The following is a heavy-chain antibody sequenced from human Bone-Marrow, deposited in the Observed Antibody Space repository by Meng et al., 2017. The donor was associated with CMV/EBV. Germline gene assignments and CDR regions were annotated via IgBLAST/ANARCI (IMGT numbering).Heavy chain of an antibody. CDR3: ARVRGNYDFWSSRRNWFDP. D-gene: IGHD3-3*01. CDR2: MNPNSGNT. CDR1: TVTSYD. Sequence: TVTSYDINWVRQATGQGLEWMGWMNPNSGNTGYAQKFQGRVTMTRNTSISTAYMELSSLRSEDTAVYYCARVRGNYDFWSSRRNWFDPWGQGTLVTVSS. J-gene: IGHJ5*02. V-gene: IGHV1-8*01.